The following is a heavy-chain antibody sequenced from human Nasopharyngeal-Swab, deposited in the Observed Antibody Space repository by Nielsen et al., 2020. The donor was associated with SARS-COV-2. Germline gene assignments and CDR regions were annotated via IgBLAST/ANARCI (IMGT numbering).Heavy chain of an antibody. D-gene: IGHD6-13*01. Sequence: ETLSLTCTVSGGSISSYYWSWVRQAPGKGLEWVANIKQDGSDQYYVDSVKGRFTISRDNAKNSLYLQMNSLRAEDTAVYYCARGTWYSSSGASYYYYYGMDVWGQGTTVTVSS. CDR2: IKQDGSDQ. J-gene: IGHJ6*02. CDR1: GGSISSYY. V-gene: IGHV3-7*01. CDR3: ARGTWYSSSGASYYYYYGMDV.